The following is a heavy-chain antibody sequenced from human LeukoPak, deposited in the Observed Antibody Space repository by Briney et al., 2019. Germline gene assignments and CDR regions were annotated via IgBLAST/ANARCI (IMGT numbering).Heavy chain of an antibody. CDR3: ARRRGVVPVVRVRPYGMDV. Sequence: GASVKVSCKASGYTFTSYDINWVRQATGQGLEWMGWMNLNSGNTGYAQKFQGRVTMTRNTSISTAYMELSSLRSEDTAVYYCARRRGVVPVVRVRPYGMDVWGQGTTVTVSS. D-gene: IGHD2-2*01. V-gene: IGHV1-8*01. J-gene: IGHJ6*02. CDR2: MNLNSGNT. CDR1: GYTFTSYD.